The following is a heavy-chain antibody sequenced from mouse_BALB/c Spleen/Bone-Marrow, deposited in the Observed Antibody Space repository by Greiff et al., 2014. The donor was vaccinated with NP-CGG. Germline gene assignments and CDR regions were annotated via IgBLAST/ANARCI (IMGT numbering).Heavy chain of an antibody. J-gene: IGHJ2*01. CDR3: ARGATVVARYFDS. CDR2: INPSTGYT. V-gene: IGHV1-7*01. D-gene: IGHD1-1*01. CDR1: GYTFTSYW. Sequence: QVQLKDSGAELAKPGASVMMSCKASGYTFTSYWMHWVKRRPGQALEWIGYINPSTGYTEFNQKFKDKATLTADKSSSTAYMHLSSLTSEDSAVYYCARGATVVARYFDSWGQGTTLTVSS.